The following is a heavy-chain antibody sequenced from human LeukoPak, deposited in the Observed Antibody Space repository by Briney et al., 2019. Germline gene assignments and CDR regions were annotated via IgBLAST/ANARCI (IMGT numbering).Heavy chain of an antibody. D-gene: IGHD3-9*01. V-gene: IGHV4-34*01. CDR2: INHSGST. CDR3: ARGTRYDILTGYYKGGFDY. CDR1: GGSISSYY. J-gene: IGHJ4*02. Sequence: SSETLSLTCTVSGGSISSYYWSWIRQPPGKGLEWIGEINHSGSTNYNPSLKSRVTISVDTSKNQFSLKLSSVTAADTAVYYCARGTRYDILTGYYKGGFDYWGQGTLVTVSS.